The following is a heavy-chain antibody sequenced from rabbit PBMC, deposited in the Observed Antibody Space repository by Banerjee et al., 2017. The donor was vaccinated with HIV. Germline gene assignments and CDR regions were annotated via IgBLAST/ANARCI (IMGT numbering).Heavy chain of an antibody. D-gene: IGHD1-1*01. CDR2: IEPVFGST. V-gene: IGHV1S47*01. CDR1: GFDFSSYG. J-gene: IGHJ4*01. Sequence: QEQLEESGGGLVKPEGSLTLTCKASGFDFSSYGVSWVRQAPGKGLEWIGYIEPVFGSTYYASWVNGRFTISSHNAQNTLYLQLNSLTAADTATYFCVRDLWTSSDYLDYFNLWGQGTLVTVS. CDR3: VRDLWTSSDYLDYFNL.